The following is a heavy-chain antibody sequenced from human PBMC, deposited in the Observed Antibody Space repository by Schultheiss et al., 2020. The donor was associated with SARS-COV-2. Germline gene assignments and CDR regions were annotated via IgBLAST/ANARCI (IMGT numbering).Heavy chain of an antibody. D-gene: IGHD3-3*01. J-gene: IGHJ4*02. CDR1: GFTFSSYA. Sequence: GGSLRLSCSASGFTFSSYAMHWVRQAPGKGLEYLSAISSAGGSTYYADSVKGRFTISRDNSKNTLYLQMNSLRAEDTAVYYCARDSDFWSGYYFDYWGQGTLVTVSS. V-gene: IGHV3-64*04. CDR2: ISSAGGST. CDR3: ARDSDFWSGYYFDY.